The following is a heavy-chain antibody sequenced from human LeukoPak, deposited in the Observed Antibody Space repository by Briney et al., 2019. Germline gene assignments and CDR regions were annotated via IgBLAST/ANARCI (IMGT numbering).Heavy chain of an antibody. D-gene: IGHD4-17*01. CDR2: ISSSSSYI. CDR1: GFTFSSYS. CDR3: ARFYGDSPQYYFDY. J-gene: IGHJ4*02. Sequence: RAGGSLRLSCAASGFTFSSYSMNWVRQAPGKGLEWVSSISSSSSYIYYADSVKGRFTISRDNAKNSLYLQMNSLRAEDTAVYYCARFYGDSPQYYFDYWGQGTLVTVSS. V-gene: IGHV3-21*01.